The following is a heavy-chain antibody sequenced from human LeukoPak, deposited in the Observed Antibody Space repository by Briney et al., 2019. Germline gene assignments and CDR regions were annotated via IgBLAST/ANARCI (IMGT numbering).Heavy chain of an antibody. CDR1: GYTFTSYY. CDR3: TYDFWSGYFFDP. Sequence: GASVKVSCKASGYTFTSYYMHWVRQAPGQGLEWMGIINPSGGSTSYAQKFQGRVTMTRDTSTSTAYMELSSLRSEDTAVYYCTYDFWSGYFFDPWGQGTLVTVSS. V-gene: IGHV1-46*01. CDR2: INPSGGST. J-gene: IGHJ5*02. D-gene: IGHD3-3*01.